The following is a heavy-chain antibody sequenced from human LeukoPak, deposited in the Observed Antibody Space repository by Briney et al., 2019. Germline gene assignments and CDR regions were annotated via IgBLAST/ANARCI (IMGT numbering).Heavy chain of an antibody. CDR1: GFTFSSFA. CDR2: ISGSGDTL. CDR3: ARHFGGLMYYFDY. J-gene: IGHJ4*02. D-gene: IGHD3-16*01. Sequence: GGSLRLSCAASGFTFSSFAMGWVRQAPRKGLEWVAGISGSGDTLHYADSVKGRFTISGDNSKNALYLQMKSLRAEDTAVYYCARHFGGLMYYFDYWGQGTLVTVSS. V-gene: IGHV3-23*01.